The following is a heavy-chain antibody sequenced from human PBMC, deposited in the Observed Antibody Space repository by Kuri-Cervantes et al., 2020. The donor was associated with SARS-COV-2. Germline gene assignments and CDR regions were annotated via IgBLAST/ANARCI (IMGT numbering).Heavy chain of an antibody. Sequence: GGSLRLSCKGSGYSFTSYWIGWVRQMPGKGLEWMGIIYPGDSDTRYGPSFQGQVTISADKSISTAYLQWSSLKASDTAMYYCARQEGCSSTSCYGDAFDIWGQGTMVTVSS. D-gene: IGHD2-2*01. CDR1: GYSFTSYW. V-gene: IGHV5-51*01. CDR2: IYPGDSDT. CDR3: ARQEGCSSTSCYGDAFDI. J-gene: IGHJ3*02.